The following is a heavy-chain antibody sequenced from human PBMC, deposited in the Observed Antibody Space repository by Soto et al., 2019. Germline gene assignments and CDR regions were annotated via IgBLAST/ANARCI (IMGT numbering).Heavy chain of an antibody. CDR3: TRDASRDSSARGWFDP. CDR2: ISSNSAYI. J-gene: IGHJ5*02. CDR1: GFTFRSFT. D-gene: IGHD6-13*01. Sequence: PGGSLRLSCAASGFTFRSFTINWVRQAPGKGLEWVSTISSNSAYIYYTGALRGRFTISRDNAKNSLHLQMNSLRAEDTAVYYCTRDASRDSSARGWFDPWGPGTLVTVS. V-gene: IGHV3-21*01.